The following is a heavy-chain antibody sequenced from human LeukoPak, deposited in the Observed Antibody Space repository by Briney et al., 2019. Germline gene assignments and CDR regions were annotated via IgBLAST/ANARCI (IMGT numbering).Heavy chain of an antibody. CDR3: ASGQSDTAMDD. CDR2: MNPNSGNT. J-gene: IGHJ4*02. CDR1: GGTFSSYA. Sequence: WASVKVSCKASGGTFSSYAISWVRQAPGQGLEWMGWMNPNSGNTGYAQKFQGRVTMTRNTSISTAYMELSSLRSEDTAVYYCASGQSDTAMDDWGQGTLVTVSS. V-gene: IGHV1-8*02. D-gene: IGHD5-18*01.